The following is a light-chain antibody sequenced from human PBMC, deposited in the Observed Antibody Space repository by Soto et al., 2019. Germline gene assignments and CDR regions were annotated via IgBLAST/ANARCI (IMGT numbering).Light chain of an antibody. CDR2: AAS. V-gene: IGKV1-16*01. J-gene: IGKJ1*01. CDR1: QDINNY. CDR3: QQYHTDWT. Sequence: IQISQPQSAMSASVGDRVTITCRASQDINNYLVWFQQKPGKAPKLLIFAASTLVRGVPSRFSARRSGTEFTLTISSLQADDYATFYCQQYHTDWTFGQGTKVAIK.